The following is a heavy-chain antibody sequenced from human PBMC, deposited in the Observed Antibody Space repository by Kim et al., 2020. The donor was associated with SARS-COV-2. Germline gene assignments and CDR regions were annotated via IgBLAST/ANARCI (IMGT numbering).Heavy chain of an antibody. CDR2: ITSKADSSTS. CDR3: IRYYYDSSGSGVY. J-gene: IGHJ4*02. Sequence: GGSLRLSCAASGFTFSGSAMHWVRQASGKGLEWVGRITSKADSSTSAYAASVKGRFTISRDDSENTAYLQMNSLKTEDTAVYYCIRYYYDSSGSGVYWGQGPLVTNSS. D-gene: IGHD3-22*01. CDR1: GFTFSGSA. V-gene: IGHV3-73*01.